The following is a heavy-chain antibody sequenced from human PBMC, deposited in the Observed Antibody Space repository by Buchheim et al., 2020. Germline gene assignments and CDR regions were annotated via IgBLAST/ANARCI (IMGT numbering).Heavy chain of an antibody. CDR3: ARDRGGVATQYYYCYGMDV. Sequence: QVQLVESGGGVVQPGRSLRLSCAASGFTFSSYAMHWVRQAPGKGLEWVAVISYDGSNKYYADSVKGRFTISRDNSKNTLYLQMNSLRAEDTAVYYCARDRGGVATQYYYCYGMDVWGQGTT. CDR1: GFTFSSYA. D-gene: IGHD4-23*01. J-gene: IGHJ6*02. V-gene: IGHV3-30-3*01. CDR2: ISYDGSNK.